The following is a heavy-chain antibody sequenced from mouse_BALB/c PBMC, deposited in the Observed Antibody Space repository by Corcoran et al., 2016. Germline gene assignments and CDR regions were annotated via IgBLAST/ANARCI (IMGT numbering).Heavy chain of an antibody. CDR1: GYTFTSYY. J-gene: IGHJ4*01. D-gene: IGHD1-1*01. CDR3: TRPDYYGSSYYALDY. Sequence: QVQLQQPGAELVKPWASVKLSCKASGYTFTSYYMYWVKQRPGQGLEWIGGINPSNGGTNFNEKFKSKATLTAYKSSSTAYMQLSSLTSEDSAVYYCTRPDYYGSSYYALDYWGQGTSVTVSS. CDR2: INPSNGGT. V-gene: IGHV1S81*02.